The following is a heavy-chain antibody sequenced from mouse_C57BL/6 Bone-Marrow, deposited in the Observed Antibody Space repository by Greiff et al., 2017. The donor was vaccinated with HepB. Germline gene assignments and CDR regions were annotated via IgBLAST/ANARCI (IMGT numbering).Heavy chain of an antibody. J-gene: IGHJ1*03. D-gene: IGHD2-5*01. V-gene: IGHV5-12*01. CDR1: GFTFSDYY. Sequence: EVNLVESGGGLVQPGGSLKLSCAASGFTFSDYYMYWVRQTPEKRLEWVAYISNGGGSTYYPDTVKGRFTISRDNAKNTLYLQMSRLKSEDTAMYYCARRYSNYYWYFDVWGTGTTVTVSS. CDR3: ARRYSNYYWYFDV. CDR2: ISNGGGST.